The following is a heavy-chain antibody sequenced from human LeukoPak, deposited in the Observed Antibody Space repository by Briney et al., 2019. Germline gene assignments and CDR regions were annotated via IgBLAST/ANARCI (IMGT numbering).Heavy chain of an antibody. CDR1: GGSISSYY. CDR3: ARDKGVGSGWYLAFDI. D-gene: IGHD6-19*01. Sequence: SETLSLTCTVPGGSISSYYWSWIRQPPGKGLEGIGYIYYSGSTNYNPSLKSRVTISVDTSKNQFSLKLSSVTAADTAVYYCARDKGVGSGWYLAFDIWGQGTMVTVSS. J-gene: IGHJ3*02. V-gene: IGHV4-59*01. CDR2: IYYSGST.